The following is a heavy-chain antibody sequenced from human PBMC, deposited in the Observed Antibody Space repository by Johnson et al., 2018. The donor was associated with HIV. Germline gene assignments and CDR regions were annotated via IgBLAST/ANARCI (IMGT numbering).Heavy chain of an antibody. Sequence: QMLLVESGGGVVQPGRSLRLSCAASGFTFSSSAMHWVRQAPGKGLEWVAVISYAGSNKYYADSVKGRFTISRDNSQNTLYLQMNSLRAEDTAVYYCATISVIPSRVNDAFDIWGQGTMVTVSS. J-gene: IGHJ3*02. CDR2: ISYAGSNK. V-gene: IGHV3-30*04. CDR1: GFTFSSSA. D-gene: IGHD3-16*02. CDR3: ATISVIPSRVNDAFDI.